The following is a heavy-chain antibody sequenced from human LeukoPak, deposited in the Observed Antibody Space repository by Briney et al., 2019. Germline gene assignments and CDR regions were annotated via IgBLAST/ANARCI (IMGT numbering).Heavy chain of an antibody. V-gene: IGHV4-34*01. Sequence: KPSETLSITCAVYGGSFSGYYWSWIRQPPGKGLEWIGEINHSGSTNYNPSFKSRVTISVDTSKNQFSLKLSSVTAADTAVYYCARGLHIVPAAVQQLATADAFDIWGQGTMVTVSS. J-gene: IGHJ3*02. CDR2: INHSGST. CDR1: GGSFSGYY. D-gene: IGHD2-2*01. CDR3: ARGLHIVPAAVQQLATADAFDI.